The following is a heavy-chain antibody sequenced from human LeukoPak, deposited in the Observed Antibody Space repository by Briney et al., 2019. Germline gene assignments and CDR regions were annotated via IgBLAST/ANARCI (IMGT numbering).Heavy chain of an antibody. Sequence: SVKVSCKTSGYTFTTHDINWVRQAPGQGLERMGRISAYNGYTNYGRRFQGRVTMTTDTSTNTAYMELRSLRSDDTAVYYCARVGTGTRSFDSWGQGTLVTVSS. CDR3: ARVGTGTRSFDS. CDR2: ISAYNGYT. V-gene: IGHV1-18*01. CDR1: GYTFTTHD. D-gene: IGHD1/OR15-1a*01. J-gene: IGHJ4*02.